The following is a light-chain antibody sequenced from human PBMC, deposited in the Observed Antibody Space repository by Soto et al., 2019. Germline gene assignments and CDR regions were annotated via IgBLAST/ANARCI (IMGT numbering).Light chain of an antibody. J-gene: IGKJ4*01. CDR1: RSVTTN. V-gene: IGKV3-15*01. CDR3: QQYDKSLPPVT. CDR2: GAS. Sequence: DILLTQSPAIVSVSPGERATLSCRASRSVTTNLAWYQHKHGQAPRLLIYGASTRVTGIPARFSGSGSGTDFTLTINYLKSEDFVVYYCQQYDKSLPPVTFGGGTKVEI.